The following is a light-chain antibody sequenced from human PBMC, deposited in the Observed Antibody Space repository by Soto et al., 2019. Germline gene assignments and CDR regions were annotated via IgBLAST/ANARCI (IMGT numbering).Light chain of an antibody. CDR1: QSVSTY. V-gene: IGKV3-11*01. CDR2: DAS. J-gene: IGKJ5*01. Sequence: EIVLTQSPATLSLSPGERATLSCRASQSVSTYLAWYQQKPGQAPRLFIYDASNPATGIPARFSGSGSGTDFTLTISSLDPEDFAVYYCQQRSNWPITFGQGTRLEIK. CDR3: QQRSNWPIT.